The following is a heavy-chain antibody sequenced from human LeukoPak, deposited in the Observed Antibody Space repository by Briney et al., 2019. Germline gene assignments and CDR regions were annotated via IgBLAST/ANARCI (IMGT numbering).Heavy chain of an antibody. Sequence: ASVKVSCKASGYTFTGYYMHWVRQAPGQGLEWMGWINHNSGGTNYAQKFQGRVTMTRDTSISTAYMELSRLRSDDTAVYYCARDRSSPGYLFGIVVVHWGQGTLVTVSS. CDR3: ARDRSSPGYLFGIVVVH. V-gene: IGHV1-2*02. J-gene: IGHJ4*02. CDR1: GYTFTGYY. CDR2: INHNSGGT. D-gene: IGHD3-22*01.